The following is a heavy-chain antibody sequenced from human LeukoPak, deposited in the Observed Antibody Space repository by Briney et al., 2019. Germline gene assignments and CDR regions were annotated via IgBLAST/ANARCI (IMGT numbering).Heavy chain of an antibody. V-gene: IGHV4-31*03. Sequence: SQTLSLTCTVSGGSISSGGYYWSWIRQHPGKGLEWIGYIYYSGSTYYNPSLKSRVTISVDTSKNQFSLKLSSVTAADTAAYYCARAPIVVVPAAFDAFDIWGQGTMVTVSS. CDR1: GGSISSGGYY. D-gene: IGHD2-2*01. CDR2: IYYSGST. J-gene: IGHJ3*02. CDR3: ARAPIVVVPAAFDAFDI.